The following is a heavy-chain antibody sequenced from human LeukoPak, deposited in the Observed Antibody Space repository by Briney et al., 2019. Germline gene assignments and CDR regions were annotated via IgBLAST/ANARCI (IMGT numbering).Heavy chain of an antibody. D-gene: IGHD3-10*01. V-gene: IGHV4-31*03. CDR2: IYYSGST. CDR1: GGSISSGGYY. Sequence: TPSLTCTVSGGSISSGGYYWSWIRQHPGKGLEWIGSIYYSGSTYYNPSLKSRITISLDTSKNQFSLRLNSVTAADTAVYYCAGDPSVSGGVFHYWGQGTLVTVSS. CDR3: AGDPSVSGGVFHY. J-gene: IGHJ4*02.